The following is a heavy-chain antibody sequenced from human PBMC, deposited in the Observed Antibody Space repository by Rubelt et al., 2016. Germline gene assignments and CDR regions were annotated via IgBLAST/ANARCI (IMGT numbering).Heavy chain of an antibody. D-gene: IGHD6-19*01. J-gene: IGHJ3*02. V-gene: IGHV1-18*01. CDR3: ARTGSGWATRPYAFDI. Sequence: WVRQAPGQGREWMGWISAYNGNTNYAQKLQGRVTMTTDTSTSTAYMELRSLRSDDTAVYYCARTGSGWATRPYAFDIWGQGTLVTVSS. CDR2: ISAYNGNT.